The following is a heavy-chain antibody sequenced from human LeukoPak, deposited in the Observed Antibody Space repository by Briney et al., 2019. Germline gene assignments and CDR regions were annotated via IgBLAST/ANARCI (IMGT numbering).Heavy chain of an antibody. V-gene: IGHV4-59*01. D-gene: IGHD6-6*01. J-gene: IGHJ1*01. CDR3: ARVRSSSSWYFQH. CDR2: IYYSGST. CDR1: GGSISTYY. Sequence: SETLSLTCTVSGGSISTYYWSWIRQPPGKGLEWIGYIYYSGSTNYNPSLKSQVTISVDTSKNQFSLKLSSVTAADTAVYYCARVRSSSSWYFQHWGQGTLVTVSS.